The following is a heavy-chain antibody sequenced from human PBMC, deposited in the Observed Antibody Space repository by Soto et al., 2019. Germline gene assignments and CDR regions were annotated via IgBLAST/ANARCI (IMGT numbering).Heavy chain of an antibody. Sequence: PSETLSLTCTVSGASISSGGYYWSWIRQHPGKGLEWIGYIYFSGSTNYNPSLKSRFSISIDTPKNQFYLRLSSVIAVDTAVYYCARDFSMVVVAPGYWGQGTLVTVSS. J-gene: IGHJ4*02. CDR3: ARDFSMVVVAPGY. V-gene: IGHV4-61*08. CDR2: IYFSGST. D-gene: IGHD3-22*01. CDR1: GASISSGGYY.